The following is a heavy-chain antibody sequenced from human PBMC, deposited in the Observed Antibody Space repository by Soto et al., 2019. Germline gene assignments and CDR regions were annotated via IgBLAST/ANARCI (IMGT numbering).Heavy chain of an antibody. J-gene: IGHJ4*02. V-gene: IGHV3-23*01. CDR1: GFTFSPYA. D-gene: IGHD6-19*01. CDR3: AKERSSGWSLDY. Sequence: EVQLLESGGGLVQPGGSLRLSCAASGFTFSPYAMNWVRQAPGKGLEWVSGISGRGDSTYYADAVKGRFTASRDNSKNTLYLQMNSLRADDTAVFYCAKERSSGWSLDYWGQGTLVTVSS. CDR2: ISGRGDST.